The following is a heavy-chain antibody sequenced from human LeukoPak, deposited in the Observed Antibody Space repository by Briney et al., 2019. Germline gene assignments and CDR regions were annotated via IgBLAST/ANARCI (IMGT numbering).Heavy chain of an antibody. CDR2: IWYDGSNK. V-gene: IGHV3-33*08. CDR3: AREAVLYSYGRADAFDI. CDR1: GFTFSNAW. D-gene: IGHD5-18*01. J-gene: IGHJ3*02. Sequence: GGSLRLSCAASGFTFSNAWMSWVRQAPGKGLEWVAVIWYDGSNKYYADSVKGRFTISRDNSKNTLYLQMNSLRAEDTAVYYCAREAVLYSYGRADAFDIWGQGTMVTVSS.